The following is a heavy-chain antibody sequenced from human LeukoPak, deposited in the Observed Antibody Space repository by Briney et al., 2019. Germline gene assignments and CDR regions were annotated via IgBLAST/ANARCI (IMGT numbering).Heavy chain of an antibody. J-gene: IGHJ6*03. CDR2: IYTSGST. Sequence: SETLSLTCTVSGGSISSYYWSWIRQPAGKGLEWIGRIYTSGSTNYNPSLKSRVTMSVDTSKNQFSLKLSSVTAADTAVYYCARVIKSTTEYYYYMDVWGKGTTVTVSS. CDR3: ARVIKSTTEYYYYMDV. V-gene: IGHV4-4*07. D-gene: IGHD4-17*01. CDR1: GGSISSYY.